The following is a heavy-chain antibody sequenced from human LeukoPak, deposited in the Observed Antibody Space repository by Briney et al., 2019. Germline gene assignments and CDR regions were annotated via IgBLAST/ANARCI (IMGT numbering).Heavy chain of an antibody. CDR3: AKDQSLSDYDILTGATTD. D-gene: IGHD3-9*01. V-gene: IGHV3-23*01. CDR1: GFTFSSYA. CDR2: ISGSGGST. Sequence: GGSLRHSCSASGFTFSSYAMSWVRQAPGKGLEWVSAISGSGGSTYYADSVKGRFTISRDNSKNTLYLQMNSLRAEDTAVYYCAKDQSLSDYDILTGATTDWGQGTLVTVSS. J-gene: IGHJ4*02.